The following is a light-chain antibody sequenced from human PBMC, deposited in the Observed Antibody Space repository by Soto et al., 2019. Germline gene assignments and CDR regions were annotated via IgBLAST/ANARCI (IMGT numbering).Light chain of an antibody. J-gene: IGKJ1*01. CDR1: QSVSSSY. V-gene: IGKV3-20*01. Sequence: EIVLTQSPGTLSWSPGERATLSCRASQSVSSSYLAWYLQKPGQAPRLLIYGASSRATGIPDRFSGSGSGTDFTLTISRLEPEDFAVYYCQQYGSSPPWTFGQGTKVEIK. CDR2: GAS. CDR3: QQYGSSPPWT.